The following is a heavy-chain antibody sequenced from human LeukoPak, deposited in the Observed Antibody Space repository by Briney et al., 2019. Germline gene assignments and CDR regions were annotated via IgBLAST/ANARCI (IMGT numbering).Heavy chain of an antibody. CDR2: INPNSGGT. CDR1: GYTFTVYY. Sequence: GASVTVSFKSSGYTFTVYYMHWVRQAPGQGREWMGWINPNSGGTNYAQKFQGRVTMTRDTSISTAYMELSRLRSDDTAVYYCASRTSGYSSSWYAGDAFDIWGEGTMVTVSS. J-gene: IGHJ3*02. V-gene: IGHV1-2*02. D-gene: IGHD6-13*01. CDR3: ASRTSGYSSSWYAGDAFDI.